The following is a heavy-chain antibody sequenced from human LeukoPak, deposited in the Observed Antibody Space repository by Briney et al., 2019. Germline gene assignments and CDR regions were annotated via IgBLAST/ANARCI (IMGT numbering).Heavy chain of an antibody. CDR2: IYDSGNT. Sequence: SETLSLTCTVSGGSIRSWYWSWIRKPPGKGLEWIGYIYDSGNTNYNPSLKSRVTISIDTSKNQFSLNLRSVTAVDTAVYYCARIRYYYDSSHFDYWGQGTLVTVSS. CDR3: ARIRYYYDSSHFDY. CDR1: GGSIRSWY. J-gene: IGHJ4*02. V-gene: IGHV4-4*08. D-gene: IGHD3-22*01.